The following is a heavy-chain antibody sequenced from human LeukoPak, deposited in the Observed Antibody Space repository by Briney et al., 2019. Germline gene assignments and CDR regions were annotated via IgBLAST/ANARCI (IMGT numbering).Heavy chain of an antibody. V-gene: IGHV3-23*01. CDR2: ISGSGGST. Sequence: GGSLRLSCAASGFTFSSYAMSWVRQAPGKGLEWASAISGSGGSTYYADSVKGRFTISRDNSKNTLYLQMNSLRAEDTAVYYCAQRHGSGSYYSPDYWGQGTLVTVSS. D-gene: IGHD3-10*01. CDR1: GFTFSSYA. CDR3: AQRHGSGSYYSPDY. J-gene: IGHJ4*02.